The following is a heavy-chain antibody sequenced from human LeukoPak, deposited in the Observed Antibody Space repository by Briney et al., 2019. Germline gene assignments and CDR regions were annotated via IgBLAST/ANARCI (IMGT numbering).Heavy chain of an antibody. J-gene: IGHJ4*02. Sequence: ASVKVSCKTSGYTFTSYAISWVRQAPGQGLEWMGWINTNTGNPTYAQGFAGRYVFSLDTSVSTAYLQISGLKADDTAVYYCGRDPKLGIRGYTYGYIDSWGQGTLVIVSS. V-gene: IGHV7-4-1*02. CDR3: GRDPKLGIRGYTYGYIDS. D-gene: IGHD5-18*01. CDR2: INTNTGNP. CDR1: GYTFTSYA.